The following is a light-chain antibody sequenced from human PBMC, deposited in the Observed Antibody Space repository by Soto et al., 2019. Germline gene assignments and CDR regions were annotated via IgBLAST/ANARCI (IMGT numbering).Light chain of an antibody. Sequence: DIQMTQSPSSLSASVGDRVTITCRASQSISSYLNWYQQKPGKAPKLLIYAASSLQSGVPSRFSGSGSGTDFTLTISSLQPEEFATYYGQQSYSTPLITFGQGTRLEIK. CDR1: QSISSY. CDR3: QQSYSTPLIT. J-gene: IGKJ5*01. V-gene: IGKV1-39*01. CDR2: AAS.